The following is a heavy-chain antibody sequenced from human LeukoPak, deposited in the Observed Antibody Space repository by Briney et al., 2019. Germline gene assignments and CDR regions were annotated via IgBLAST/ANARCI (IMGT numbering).Heavy chain of an antibody. D-gene: IGHD2-15*01. Sequence: SVKVSCKASGYTFTSYAISWVRQAPGQGLEWMGRIIPILGIANYAQKFQGRVTITADKSTSTAYMELSSLRSEDTAVYYCARARRDIVVVVAATHPFDYWGQGTLVTVSS. J-gene: IGHJ4*02. V-gene: IGHV1-69*04. CDR3: ARARRDIVVVVAATHPFDY. CDR1: GYTFTSYA. CDR2: IIPILGIA.